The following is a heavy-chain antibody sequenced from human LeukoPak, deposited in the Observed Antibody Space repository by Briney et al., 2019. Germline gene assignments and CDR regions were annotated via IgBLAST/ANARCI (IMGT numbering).Heavy chain of an antibody. V-gene: IGHV3-23*01. J-gene: IGHJ4*02. CDR1: GFTFSSYA. Sequence: GGSLRLSCAASGFTFSSYAVSWVRQAPGKGLEWVSAISGSGGSTYYADSVKGRFTISRDNSKNTLYLQMNSLRAEDTAVYYCAKDLGYSYGPPDYWGQGTLVTVSS. D-gene: IGHD5-18*01. CDR3: AKDLGYSYGPPDY. CDR2: ISGSGGST.